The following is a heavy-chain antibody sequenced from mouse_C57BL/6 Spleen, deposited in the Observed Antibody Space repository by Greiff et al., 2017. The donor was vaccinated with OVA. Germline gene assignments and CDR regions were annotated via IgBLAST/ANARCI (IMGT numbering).Heavy chain of an antibody. CDR2: ISYDGSN. CDR3: ARDDLYWYFDV. CDR1: GYSITSGYY. J-gene: IGHJ1*03. Sequence: EVQLQQSGPGLVKPSQSLSLTCSVTGYSITSGYYWNWIRQFPGNKLEWMGYISYDGSNNYNPSLKNRISLTRDTSKNQFFLKLKSVTTEDTATYYCARDDLYWYFDVWGTGTTVTVSS. V-gene: IGHV3-6*01.